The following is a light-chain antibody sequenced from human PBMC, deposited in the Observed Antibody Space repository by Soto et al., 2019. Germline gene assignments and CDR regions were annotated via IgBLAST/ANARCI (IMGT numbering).Light chain of an antibody. J-gene: IGKJ5*01. CDR1: QNTNSY. V-gene: IGKV3-20*01. CDR3: QQYGSSPIT. CDR2: DAS. Sequence: EIVLTQSPDTLSLSPGERATLSCRASQNTNSYLAWYQQKPGQAPRLLIYDASSRATGVPDRFSGSGSGTDFTLTISRLEPEDFAVDYCQQYGSSPITFGQGTRLEIK.